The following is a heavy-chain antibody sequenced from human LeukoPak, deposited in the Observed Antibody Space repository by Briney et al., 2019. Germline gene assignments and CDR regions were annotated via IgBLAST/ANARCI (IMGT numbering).Heavy chain of an antibody. CDR1: GYTFTSHG. V-gene: IGHV1-18*01. CDR2: ISAFNGET. J-gene: IGHJ4*02. Sequence: ASVKVSCKTYGYTFTSHGISWVRRAPGQGLEWMGWISAFNGETHYAQNLQGRVTMTTDTSTSTAYMELRSLRSDDTAVYYCARDESGSYYFDYWGQGTLVTVSS. D-gene: IGHD1-26*01. CDR3: ARDESGSYYFDY.